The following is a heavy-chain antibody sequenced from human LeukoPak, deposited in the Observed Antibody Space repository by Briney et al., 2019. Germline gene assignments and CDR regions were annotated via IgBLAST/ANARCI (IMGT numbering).Heavy chain of an antibody. Sequence: GGSLRLSCVASGFDFSYYDMNWVRQAPGKGLEWVSSISSKSTYIDSADSTKGRFTISRDNANNSVFPQMSSLRPEDTAVYYCARRGGLSSGRGFDHWGQGTLVTVSS. J-gene: IGHJ4*02. CDR3: ARRGGLSSGRGFDH. CDR1: GFDFSYYD. V-gene: IGHV3-21*01. CDR2: ISSKSTYI. D-gene: IGHD3-16*01.